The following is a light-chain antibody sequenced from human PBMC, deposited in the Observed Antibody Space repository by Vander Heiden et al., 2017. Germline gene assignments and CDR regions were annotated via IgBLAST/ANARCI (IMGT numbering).Light chain of an antibody. CDR1: SSTVGSNT. Sequence: QSVLTQPPSASGTPGQRVTISCSGSSSTVGSNTVNWYQLLPVTAPNLLIYSNNQLPSGVPDHFSGSKSGSSASLAISWLQSEEEADYYCAAEDASLNGWVFGGGTKLTVL. V-gene: IGLV1-44*01. CDR3: AAEDASLNGWV. J-gene: IGLJ3*02. CDR2: SNN.